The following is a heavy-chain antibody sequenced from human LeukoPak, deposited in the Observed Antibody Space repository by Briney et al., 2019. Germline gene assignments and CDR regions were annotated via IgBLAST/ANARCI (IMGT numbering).Heavy chain of an antibody. CDR3: ATTVTTDYFDY. Sequence: GGSLRLSCTASKFTFMNYAMHWVRQAPGKGLEWLSTIGSAGGSIFYADSVKGRFTISRDNSKNTLYLQMNSLRAEDTAVYYCATTVTTDYFDYWGQGTLVTVSS. CDR1: KFTFMNYA. CDR2: IGSAGGSI. J-gene: IGHJ4*02. D-gene: IGHD4-17*01. V-gene: IGHV3-23*01.